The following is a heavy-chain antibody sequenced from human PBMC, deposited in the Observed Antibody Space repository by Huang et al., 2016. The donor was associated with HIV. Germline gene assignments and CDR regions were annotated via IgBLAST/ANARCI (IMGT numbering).Heavy chain of an antibody. CDR1: GYTFTDSN. V-gene: IGHV1-2*02. CDR2: SNPKRGGT. CDR3: ARDWSFGSSTSPAD. J-gene: IGHJ4*02. D-gene: IGHD6-6*01. Sequence: QVQLVQSGAEVKNPGASVRVSCKASGYTFTDSNIHWVRQAPGQGLGWVGWSNPKRGGTTYAQRFQGRITMARDTTISTVHMDLRRIQSDDTAVYFCARDWSFGSSTSPADWGQGTLVTVSS.